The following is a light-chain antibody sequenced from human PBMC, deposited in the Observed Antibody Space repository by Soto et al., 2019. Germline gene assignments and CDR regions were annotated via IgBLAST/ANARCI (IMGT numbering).Light chain of an antibody. CDR3: SAYSTGSTPVL. V-gene: IGLV2-14*03. CDR1: SSDVGSTFNY. J-gene: IGLJ3*02. Sequence: QSVLTQPASVSGSPGQSITISCTGTSSDVGSTFNYVSWYQHHPGKAPRLIMSDVNHRPSGVSDRFSGSKSGNTASLTISGLQAEDEAHYFCSAYSTGSTPVLFGGGTNSPS. CDR2: DVN.